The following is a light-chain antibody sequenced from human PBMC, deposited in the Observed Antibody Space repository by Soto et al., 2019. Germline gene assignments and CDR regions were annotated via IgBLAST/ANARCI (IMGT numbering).Light chain of an antibody. CDR3: QQYRSWPRT. V-gene: IGKV3-15*01. CDR1: QSVDIN. J-gene: IGKJ1*01. Sequence: EIVLTQSPATLSVSPGERVTLSCRASQSVDINLAWYQQKPGQAPRLLIYGASTRATDMPGTFSGRGSGTEFTLTISSLRPEDFAVYYCQQYRSWPRTCGQGTKGDIK. CDR2: GAS.